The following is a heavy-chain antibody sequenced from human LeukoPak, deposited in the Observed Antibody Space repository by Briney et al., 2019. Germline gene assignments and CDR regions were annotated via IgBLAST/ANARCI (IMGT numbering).Heavy chain of an antibody. CDR1: GFTFSSYA. CDR2: ISGSGGST. D-gene: IGHD6-19*01. V-gene: IGHV3-23*01. J-gene: IGHJ2*01. CDR3: AKEYSSGWSYWYFDL. Sequence: GGSLRLSCAASGFTFSSYAMSWVRQAPGKGLEWASAISGSGGSTYYADSVKGRFTISRDNSKNTLYLQMNSLRPEDTAVYFCAKEYSSGWSYWYFDLWGRGTLVTVSS.